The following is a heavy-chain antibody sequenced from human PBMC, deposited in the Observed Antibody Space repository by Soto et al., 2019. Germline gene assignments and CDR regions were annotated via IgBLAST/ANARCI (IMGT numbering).Heavy chain of an antibody. J-gene: IGHJ6*02. D-gene: IGHD6-6*01. V-gene: IGHV4-34*01. CDR2: INHSGST. Sequence: PSETLSLTCAVYGGSVRGYHWSWIRQPPGKXLEWIGEINHSGSTNYNPSLKSRVIISLETSKNQFSLILTSVAAADTAVYYCARGLSSSATFYHYYGMDVWGQGTTVTVSS. CDR3: ARGLSSSATFYHYYGMDV. CDR1: GGSVRGYH.